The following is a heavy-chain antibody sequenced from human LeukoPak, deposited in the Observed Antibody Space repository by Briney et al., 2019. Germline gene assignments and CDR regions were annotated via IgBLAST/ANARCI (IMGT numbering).Heavy chain of an antibody. CDR1: GGSIGSSSYY. D-gene: IGHD3-10*01. CDR2: IYYSGST. V-gene: IGHV4-61*01. J-gene: IGHJ4*02. Sequence: SETLSLTCTVSGGSIGSSSYYWTWIRQPPGKGLQWIGYIYYSGSTTYNPSLSTRLTISVDTSKNQFSLKLTSVTAADTAVYYCARGGGRKLDSWGQGTLVTVSS. CDR3: ARGGGRKLDS.